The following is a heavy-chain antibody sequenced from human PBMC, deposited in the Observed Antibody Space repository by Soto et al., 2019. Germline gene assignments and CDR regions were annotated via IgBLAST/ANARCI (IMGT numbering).Heavy chain of an antibody. CDR3: AKDAAYTPAHECFDD. Sequence: GGSLRLSCAATGFTFSTYVMTWFGQGPGKGLEWVAAISVSGTTYYADSVKGRFTISRDNSGDTLYLQMNSLRPEDTAMYFCAKDAAYTPAHECFDDLAQGTLVTVSS. D-gene: IGHD3-16*01. V-gene: IGHV3-23*01. CDR2: ISVSGTT. CDR1: GFTFSTYV. J-gene: IGHJ4*02.